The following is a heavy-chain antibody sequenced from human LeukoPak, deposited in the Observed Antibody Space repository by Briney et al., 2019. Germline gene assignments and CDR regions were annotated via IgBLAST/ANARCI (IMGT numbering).Heavy chain of an antibody. CDR2: IWYDGSNK. Sequence: PGRSLRLSCAASGFTFSSYGMHWVRQAPGKGLEWVAVIWYDGSNKYYADSVKGRFTISRDNAKNSLYLQMNSLRAEDTALYYCAKANYYGSGSYYNSGGFDYWGQGTLVTVSS. CDR3: AKANYYGSGSYYNSGGFDY. D-gene: IGHD3-10*01. J-gene: IGHJ4*02. V-gene: IGHV3-33*03. CDR1: GFTFSSYG.